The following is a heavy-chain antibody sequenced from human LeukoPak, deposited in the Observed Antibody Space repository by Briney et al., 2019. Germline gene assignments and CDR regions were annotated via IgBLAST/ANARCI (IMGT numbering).Heavy chain of an antibody. V-gene: IGHV3-21*01. CDR1: GLTFSRYS. D-gene: IGHD3-16*02. Sequence: GGSLRLSCAASGLTFSRYSMNWVRQAPGKGLEWVSSISTSSSYIYYADSVKGRFTISRDNARNSLYLQMNSLSAEDTAVYYCARVPAGVIGMKDAFDIWGQGTMVTASS. J-gene: IGHJ3*02. CDR3: ARVPAGVIGMKDAFDI. CDR2: ISTSSSYI.